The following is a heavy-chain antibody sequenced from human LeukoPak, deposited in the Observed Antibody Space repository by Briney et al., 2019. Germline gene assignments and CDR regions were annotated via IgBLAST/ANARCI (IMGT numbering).Heavy chain of an antibody. CDR1: GYTFTSYY. Sequence: GASVKVSCKASGYTFTSYYMHWVRQAPGQGLEWMGIINPSGGSTSYAQKFQGRVTMTRDMSTSSVYMELSSLRSEDTAVYYCARGTGRVHAFDIWGQGTMVTVSS. V-gene: IGHV1-46*01. CDR2: INPSGGST. D-gene: IGHD2-15*01. J-gene: IGHJ3*02. CDR3: ARGTGRVHAFDI.